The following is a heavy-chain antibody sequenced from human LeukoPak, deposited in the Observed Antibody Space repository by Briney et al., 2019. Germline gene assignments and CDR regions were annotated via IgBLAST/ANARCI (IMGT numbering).Heavy chain of an antibody. J-gene: IGHJ5*02. CDR3: ARDYYGSGTPRWFDP. CDR2: ISSSGSTI. V-gene: IGHV3-48*03. CDR1: GFTFSSYE. Sequence: GGSLRLSCAASGFTFSSYEMNWVRQAPGKGLEWVSYISSSGSTIYYADSVKGRFTISRDNAKNSLYLQMNSLRAEDTAVYYCARDYYGSGTPRWFDPWGQGTLVTVSS. D-gene: IGHD3-10*01.